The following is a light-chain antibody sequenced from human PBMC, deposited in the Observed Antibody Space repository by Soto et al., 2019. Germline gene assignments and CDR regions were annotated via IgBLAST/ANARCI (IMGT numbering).Light chain of an antibody. CDR2: ASS. Sequence: DIQMTQSPSSLSASVGDRVTITCRASHGISSFLAWYQQKPVKVPKLLISASSTLESGVTSRFSGSRSGTDFSLTITSLQPEDLATYYCQKYSSVITFDRRTRLEI. CDR3: QKYSSVIT. CDR1: HGISSF. J-gene: IGKJ5*01. V-gene: IGKV1-27*01.